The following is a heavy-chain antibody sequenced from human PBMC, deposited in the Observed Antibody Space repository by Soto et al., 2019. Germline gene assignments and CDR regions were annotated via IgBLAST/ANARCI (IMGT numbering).Heavy chain of an antibody. V-gene: IGHV1-18*01. CDR2: ISAYNGNT. CDR1: GYTFTSYG. Sequence: QVQLVQSGAEVKKPGASVKVSCKASGYTFTSYGISWVRQAPGQGLEWMGWISAYNGNTNYTQKLRGRVTITTDTSTGTAYMELRSLKSADKAVYYCARDPPPVDYWGQGTLVTVSS. CDR3: ARDPPPVDY. J-gene: IGHJ4*02.